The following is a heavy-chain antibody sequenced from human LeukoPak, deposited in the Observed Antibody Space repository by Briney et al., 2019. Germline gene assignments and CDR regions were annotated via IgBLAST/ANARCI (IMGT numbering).Heavy chain of an antibody. CDR2: ISYDGSNK. D-gene: IGHD1-20*01. J-gene: IGHJ4*02. V-gene: IGHV3-30*04. CDR3: AKSRHPYNWNDGAFFDY. Sequence: GGSLRLSCAAYGFTFSSYAMHWVRQAPGKGLEWVAVISYDGSNKYYADSVKGRFTISRDNSKNTLYLQVNSLRPEDTAVYYCAKSRHPYNWNDGAFFDYWGQGTLVTVSS. CDR1: GFTFSSYA.